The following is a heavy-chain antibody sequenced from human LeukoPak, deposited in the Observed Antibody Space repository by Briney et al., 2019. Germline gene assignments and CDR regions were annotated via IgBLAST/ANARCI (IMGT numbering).Heavy chain of an antibody. CDR2: ISLSGTNI. D-gene: IGHD3-22*01. Sequence: GGSLRLSCAASGFTFSSYEFIWVRQAPGKGLEWISYISLSGTNINYADSVQGRFAISRDNAKSSLYLQMSSLRTGDTAVYYCARESDSGGYRFDSWGQGSLVTVSS. CDR3: ARESDSGGYRFDS. V-gene: IGHV3-48*03. CDR1: GFTFSSYE. J-gene: IGHJ4*02.